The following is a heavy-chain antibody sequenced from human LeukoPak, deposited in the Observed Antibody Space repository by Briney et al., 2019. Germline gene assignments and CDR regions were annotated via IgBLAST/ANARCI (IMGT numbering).Heavy chain of an antibody. D-gene: IGHD3-10*01. CDR1: GGTFSSYA. CDR2: IIPIFGTA. Sequence: SVKVSCKASGGTFSSYAISWVRQAPGQGLEWMGGIIPIFGTANYAQKLQGRVTMTTDTSTSTAYMELRSLRSDDTAVYYCARVGREEAFDYWGQGTLVTVSS. CDR3: ARVGREEAFDY. V-gene: IGHV1-69*05. J-gene: IGHJ4*02.